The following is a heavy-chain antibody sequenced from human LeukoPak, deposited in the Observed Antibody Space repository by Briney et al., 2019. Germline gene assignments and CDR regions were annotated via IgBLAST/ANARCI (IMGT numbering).Heavy chain of an antibody. Sequence: ASVKVSCKASGYTFTSYYMHWVRQAPGQGLEWMGRINPNNGNTNYAQKLQGRVTMTTDTSTSTAYMELRSLRSDDTAVYYCASTHCSDGSCYWSSLDYWGQGTLVTVSS. J-gene: IGHJ4*02. D-gene: IGHD2-15*01. CDR1: GYTFTSYY. V-gene: IGHV1-18*04. CDR3: ASTHCSDGSCYWSSLDY. CDR2: INPNNGNT.